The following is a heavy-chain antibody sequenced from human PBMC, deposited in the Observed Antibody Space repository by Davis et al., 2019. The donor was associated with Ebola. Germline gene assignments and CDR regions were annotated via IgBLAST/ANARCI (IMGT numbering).Heavy chain of an antibody. Sequence: ASVKVSCKASGYTFTSYDINWVRQATRQGLEWMGIINPSGGSTSYEQKFQGRVTMTRDTSTSTVYMELSSLRSEDTAVYYCARVLRPVTGNGMDVWGQGTTVTVSS. V-gene: IGHV1-46*01. J-gene: IGHJ6*02. CDR2: INPSGGST. CDR1: GYTFTSYD. D-gene: IGHD1-14*01. CDR3: ARVLRPVTGNGMDV.